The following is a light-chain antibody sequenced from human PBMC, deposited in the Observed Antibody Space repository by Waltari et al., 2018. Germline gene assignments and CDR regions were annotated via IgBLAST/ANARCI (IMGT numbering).Light chain of an antibody. CDR1: SRDVGTYDL. Sequence: QSALTQPASVSGSLGQSINFSCTGTSRDVGTYDLVSWYRQYPGEAPRLMIYEVVKRPSRVSNRFSGSKSGNMASLTISGLQAEDEAHYYCSSYAGGGRVVFGGGTKLTVL. V-gene: IGLV2-23*02. J-gene: IGLJ2*01. CDR3: SSYAGGGRVV. CDR2: EVV.